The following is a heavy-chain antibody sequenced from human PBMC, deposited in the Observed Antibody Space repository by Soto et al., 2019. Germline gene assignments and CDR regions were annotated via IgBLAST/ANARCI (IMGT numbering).Heavy chain of an antibody. Sequence: KPGGSLRLSCKASGFIFSEYSMSWVRQAPGKGLEWVSSISGSSSHMYYADSLKGRFTISRDNAKNSLYLQMSGLRAEDAAVYFCAKYTHYSDRSAYPPPYYYDFWGQGILVTVSS. D-gene: IGHD3-22*01. V-gene: IGHV3-21*01. CDR2: ISGSSSHM. CDR3: AKYTHYSDRSAYPPPYYYDF. CDR1: GFIFSEYS. J-gene: IGHJ4*02.